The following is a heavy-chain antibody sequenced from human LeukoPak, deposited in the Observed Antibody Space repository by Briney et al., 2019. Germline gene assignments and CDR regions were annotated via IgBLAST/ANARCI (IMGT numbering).Heavy chain of an antibody. CDR2: ISAYNGNT. CDR1: DYTFTSYG. D-gene: IGHD3-22*01. Sequence: ASVKVSCKASDYTFTSYGISWVRQAPGQGLEWMGWISAYNGNTNYAQELQGRVTMTTDTSTSTAYMELSSLRSEDTAVYYCARDLGQYYDTSDNWFDPWGQGTLVTVSS. J-gene: IGHJ5*02. CDR3: ARDLGQYYDTSDNWFDP. V-gene: IGHV1-18*01.